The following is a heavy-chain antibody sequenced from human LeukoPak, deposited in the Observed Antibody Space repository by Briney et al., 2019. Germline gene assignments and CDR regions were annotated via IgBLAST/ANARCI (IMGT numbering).Heavy chain of an antibody. CDR3: ARDVDYYDSSGYRDY. CDR2: IIPILGIA. V-gene: IGHV1-69*04. CDR1: GYTFTGYY. Sequence: SVKVSCKASGYTFTGYYMHWVRQAPGQGLEWMGRIIPILGIANYAQKFQGRVTITADKSTSTAYMELSSLRSEDTAVYYCARDVDYYDSSGYRDYWGQGTLVTVSS. D-gene: IGHD3-22*01. J-gene: IGHJ4*02.